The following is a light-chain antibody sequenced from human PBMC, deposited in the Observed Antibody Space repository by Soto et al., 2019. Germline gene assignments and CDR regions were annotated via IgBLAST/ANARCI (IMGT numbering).Light chain of an antibody. CDR2: GAS. J-gene: IGKJ1*01. CDR3: QQYNTSPWT. V-gene: IGKV1-16*02. Sequence: DIQMTQSPSSLSASVGDRVTITCRASQDISNYLVWFQQKPGKAPKPLIYGASTLNSGVPLKFSGSGFGTEFTLTITSLQPEDFATYYCQQYNTSPWTFGQGTKVEFK. CDR1: QDISNY.